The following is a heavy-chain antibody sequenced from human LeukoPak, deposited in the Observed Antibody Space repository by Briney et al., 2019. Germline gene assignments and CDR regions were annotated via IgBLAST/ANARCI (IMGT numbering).Heavy chain of an antibody. V-gene: IGHV3-48*03. Sequence: PGGSLRLSCGDSGFTFSTYEMNWVRQAPGKGLEWVSYITTSGNSIYYADSVKGRFTISRDNTKNSLYLQMNSLRAEDTAVYYCARGGSVSYYFDYWGQGTLVTVSS. CDR1: GFTFSTYE. CDR3: ARGGSVSYYFDY. CDR2: ITTSGNSI. J-gene: IGHJ4*02. D-gene: IGHD1-26*01.